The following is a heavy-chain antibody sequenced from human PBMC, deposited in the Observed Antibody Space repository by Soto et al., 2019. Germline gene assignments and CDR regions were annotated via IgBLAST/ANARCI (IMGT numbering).Heavy chain of an antibody. CDR2: IDFSGST. J-gene: IGHJ4*02. V-gene: IGHV4-31*03. CDR1: GGSINSDGYY. D-gene: IGHD3-10*01. CDR3: ARRGSGSYSFDV. Sequence: SETLSLTCSVSGGSINSDGYYWSWIRQHPGKGLEWIGYIDFSGSTYYSVSLKSRVTVSVDTSKNQFSLKLSSVTAADTAVYDCARRGSGSYSFDVWGQGILVTVSS.